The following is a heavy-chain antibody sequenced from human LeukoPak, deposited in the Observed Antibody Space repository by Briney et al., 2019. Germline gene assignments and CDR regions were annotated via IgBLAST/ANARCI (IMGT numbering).Heavy chain of an antibody. CDR3: ARQSSDCSSTSCYLSWFDP. D-gene: IGHD2-2*01. V-gene: IGHV5-51*01. CDR1: GYRFTSYW. CDR2: IYPGDSDT. Sequence: GESLKISCKGSGYRFTSYWIGWVRQMPGKGLEWMGIIYPGDSDTRYSPSFQGQVTISADKSISTAYLQWSSLKAPDTAMYYCARQSSDCSSTSCYLSWFDPWGQGTLVTVSS. J-gene: IGHJ5*02.